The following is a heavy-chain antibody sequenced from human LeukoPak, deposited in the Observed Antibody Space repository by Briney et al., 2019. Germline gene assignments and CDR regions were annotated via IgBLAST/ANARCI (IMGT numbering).Heavy chain of an antibody. V-gene: IGHV3-23*01. D-gene: IGHD2-15*01. J-gene: IGHJ4*02. CDR1: GFTFSSYA. CDR2: ISGSGDNT. Sequence: GGSLRLSCAASGFTFSSYAMSWVRQAPGKGLEWVSGISGSGDNTYYADSVKGRFTISRDNSKNTLYLQMNSLRAEDTAVYYCAREQIYCSGGSCYPGLDYWGQGTLVTVSS. CDR3: AREQIYCSGGSCYPGLDY.